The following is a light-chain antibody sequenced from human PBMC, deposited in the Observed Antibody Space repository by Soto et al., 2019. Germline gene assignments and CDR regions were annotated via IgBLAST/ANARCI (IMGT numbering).Light chain of an antibody. Sequence: QSVLTQPPSVSGAPGQRVIISCTGGSTNIGADYEVHWYQQLPGTAPKLLIYGNTNRPSGVTHRFSGSNSCSSASLAITGLQADDEAEYYCQSSENTLKGCVFGTGTKLTVL. CDR2: GNT. CDR1: STNIGADYE. V-gene: IGLV1-40*01. J-gene: IGLJ1*01. CDR3: QSSENTLKGCV.